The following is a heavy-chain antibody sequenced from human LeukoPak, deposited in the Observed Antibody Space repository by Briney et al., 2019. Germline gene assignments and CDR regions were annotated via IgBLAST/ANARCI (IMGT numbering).Heavy chain of an antibody. CDR3: AGARNWFDP. CDR2: INHSGST. V-gene: IGHV4-34*01. Sequence: PSETLSLSCAVYGGSFSGYYWSWIRQPPGKGLEWIGEINHSGSTNYNPSLKSRVTISVDTSKNQFSLKLSSVTAADTAVYYCAGARNWFDPWGQGTLVTVSS. J-gene: IGHJ5*02. CDR1: GGSFSGYY.